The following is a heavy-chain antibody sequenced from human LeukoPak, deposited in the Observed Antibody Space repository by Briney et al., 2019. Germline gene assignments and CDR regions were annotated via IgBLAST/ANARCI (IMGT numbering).Heavy chain of an antibody. CDR2: ISSSSSTI. D-gene: IGHD3-22*01. CDR1: GFTFSSYA. V-gene: IGHV3-48*02. CDR3: ARDDTYYYDSSGTPGDY. Sequence: PGGSLRLSCAASGFTFSSYAMSWVRQAPGKGLEWVSYISSSSSTIYYADSVKGRFTISRDNAKNSLYLQMNSLRDEDTAVYYCARDDTYYYDSSGTPGDYWGQGTLVTVSS. J-gene: IGHJ4*02.